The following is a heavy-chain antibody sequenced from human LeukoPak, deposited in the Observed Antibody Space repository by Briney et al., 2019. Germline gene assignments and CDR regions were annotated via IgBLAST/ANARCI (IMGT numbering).Heavy chain of an antibody. CDR1: GYPLTTYE. V-gene: IGHV1-8*01. CDR2: VHPNSGNT. J-gene: IGHJ5*02. D-gene: IGHD1-14*01. CDR3: ARGPRNDP. Sequence: ASVKVSCKTSGYPLTTYEINRVRQAAGQGLEWMGWVHPNSGNTAYAQKFQGRVTMTRDTSISTAYMELSSLRSDDTAVYFCARGPRNDPWGQGTLVTVSS.